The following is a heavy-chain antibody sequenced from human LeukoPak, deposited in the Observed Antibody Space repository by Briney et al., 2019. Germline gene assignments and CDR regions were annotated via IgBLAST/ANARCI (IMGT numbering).Heavy chain of an antibody. D-gene: IGHD2-8*01. Sequence: GASVKVSCKASGGTFSSYAISWVRQAPGQGLEWMGGIIPIFGTANYAQKFQGRVTITTDESTCTAYMELSSLRSEDTAVYYCASEMGDIVLMGPKGILAYWGQGTLVTVSS. V-gene: IGHV1-69*05. CDR1: GGTFSSYA. CDR2: IIPIFGTA. CDR3: ASEMGDIVLMGPKGILAY. J-gene: IGHJ4*02.